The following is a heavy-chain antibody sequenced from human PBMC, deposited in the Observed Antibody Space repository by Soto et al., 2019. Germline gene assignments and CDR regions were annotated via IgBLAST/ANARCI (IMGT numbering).Heavy chain of an antibody. D-gene: IGHD6-13*01. CDR3: ARPGYSSSWVYAFDI. V-gene: IGHV4-31*03. CDR2: IYYSGST. Sequence: VQLQASGPGMVKPSQTLSLTCTVSGGSISSGGYKWSWIRQHPGKGLAWIGYIYYSGSTYYNPSLKRRVTISVDTSKNQFSLKLCSVTAANTAVYYCARPGYSSSWVYAFDIWGQGTMVTFSS. CDR1: GGSISSGGYK. J-gene: IGHJ3*02.